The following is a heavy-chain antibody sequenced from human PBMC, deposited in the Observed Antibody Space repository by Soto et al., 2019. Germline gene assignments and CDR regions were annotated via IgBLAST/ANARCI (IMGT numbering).Heavy chain of an antibody. D-gene: IGHD4-17*01. J-gene: IGHJ4*02. V-gene: IGHV3-30*03. CDR1: GFTFSSYG. CDR2: ISYDGSNK. CDR3: ARVSQDYESFDY. Sequence: GSLRLSCAASGFTFSSYGMHWVRQAPGKGLEWVAVISYDGSNKYYADSVKGRFTISRDNAKNSLYLQMNSLRAEDTAVYYCARVSQDYESFDYWGQGTLVTVSS.